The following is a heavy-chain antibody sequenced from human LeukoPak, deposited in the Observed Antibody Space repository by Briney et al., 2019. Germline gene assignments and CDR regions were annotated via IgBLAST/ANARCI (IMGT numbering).Heavy chain of an antibody. J-gene: IGHJ4*02. CDR1: GYTFTGYY. CDR2: INPNSGGT. D-gene: IGHD1-26*01. CDR3: ARGVVGATSGLDY. Sequence: ASVKVSCKASGYTFTGYYMHWVRQDPGQGLEWMGWINPNSGGTNYAQKFQGRVTMTRDTSISTAYMELSRPRSDDTAVYYCARGVVGATSGLDYWGQGTLVTVSS. V-gene: IGHV1-2*02.